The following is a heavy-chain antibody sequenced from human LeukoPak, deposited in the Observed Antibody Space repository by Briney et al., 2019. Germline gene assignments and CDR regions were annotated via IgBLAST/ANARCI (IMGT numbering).Heavy chain of an antibody. Sequence: ASVKVSCKASGYTFTGYYMHWVRQAAGQGLEWMGWINPNSGGTNYAQKLQGRVTMTRDTSISTAYMELSRLRSDDTAVYYCARGGSSGEWFSHLDYWGQGTLVTVSS. D-gene: IGHD3-3*01. CDR1: GYTFTGYY. CDR3: ARGGSSGEWFSHLDY. V-gene: IGHV1-2*02. J-gene: IGHJ4*02. CDR2: INPNSGGT.